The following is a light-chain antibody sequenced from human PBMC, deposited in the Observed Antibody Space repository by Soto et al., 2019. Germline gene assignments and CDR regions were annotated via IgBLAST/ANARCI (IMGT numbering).Light chain of an antibody. Sequence: QSALTQPRSVSGSPGQSVTISCTGTSSDVGGYNYVSWYQHHPGKAPKLMIYDVNKRPSGVHDRFSGSKSGNTASLTISGLQAEDDADYYCCSCAGSYTWVFGGGTQLTVL. CDR2: DVN. CDR1: SSDVGGYNY. CDR3: CSCAGSYTWV. V-gene: IGLV2-11*01. J-gene: IGLJ3*02.